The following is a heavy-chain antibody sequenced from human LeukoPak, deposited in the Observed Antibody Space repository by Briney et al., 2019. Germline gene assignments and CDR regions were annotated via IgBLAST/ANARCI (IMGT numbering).Heavy chain of an antibody. V-gene: IGHV4-34*01. D-gene: IGHD2-2*01. Sequence: SETLSLTCAVYGGAFSDYYWGWIRPPPGKGLEWIGEINHSGSTNYNPSLKSRVTISVDTSKNQFSLKLSSVTAADTAVYYCARRREYCTSTSCSDVWFDPWGQGTLVTVSS. J-gene: IGHJ5*02. CDR3: ARRREYCTSTSCSDVWFDP. CDR2: INHSGST. CDR1: GGAFSDYY.